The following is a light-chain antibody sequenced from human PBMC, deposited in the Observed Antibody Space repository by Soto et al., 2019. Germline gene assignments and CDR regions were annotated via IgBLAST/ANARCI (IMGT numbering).Light chain of an antibody. CDR3: QQSYITPLT. V-gene: IGKV1-39*01. CDR1: QSISRF. CDR2: AAS. Sequence: DIQMTQSPSSLSAFVGDRVTITCRASQSISRFLNWYQQKPGKAPKLLIYAASSLQSGVPSRFSGSGSGTDFTLTISSLHPEDFATYYCQQSYITPLTFGGGTKVDIK. J-gene: IGKJ4*01.